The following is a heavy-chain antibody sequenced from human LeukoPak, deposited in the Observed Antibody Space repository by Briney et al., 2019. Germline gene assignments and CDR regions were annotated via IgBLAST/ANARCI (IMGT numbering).Heavy chain of an antibody. Sequence: GPLRLSCAASGFTFSDYYMSWIRQPPGKGLEWIGEINHSGSTNYNPSLKSRVTISVDTSKNQFSLKLSSVTAADTAVYYCARAPRGGSCYDYWGQGTLVTVSS. CDR2: INHSGST. D-gene: IGHD2-15*01. CDR1: GFTFSDYY. J-gene: IGHJ4*02. CDR3: ARAPRGGSCYDY. V-gene: IGHV4-34*01.